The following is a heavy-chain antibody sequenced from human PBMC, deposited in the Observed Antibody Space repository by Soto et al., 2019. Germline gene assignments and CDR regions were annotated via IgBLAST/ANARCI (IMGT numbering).Heavy chain of an antibody. CDR1: GYTFTTSG. CDR3: ARGGPAPYYYYGMDV. Sequence: ASVKVSCKASGYTFTTSGISWVRQAPGQGLEWMGWISTYNGDTNSAQKFQGRVTMTADTSTGTAYMELMSLRSDDTAVYYCARGGPAPYYYYGMDVWGQGSTVTVSS. J-gene: IGHJ6*02. V-gene: IGHV1-18*01. CDR2: ISTYNGDT.